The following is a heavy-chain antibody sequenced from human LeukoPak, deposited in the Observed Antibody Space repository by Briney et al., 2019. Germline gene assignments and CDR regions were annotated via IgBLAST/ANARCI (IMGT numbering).Heavy chain of an antibody. CDR1: GGSVSSGSYY. J-gene: IGHJ4*02. CDR2: IYYSGST. D-gene: IGHD3-22*01. V-gene: IGHV4-61*01. Sequence: PSETLSLTCTVSGGSVSSGSYYWGWIRQPPGKGLEWIVYIYYSGSTNYIPYLNRRVTISVDTSKNQFSLKLSSVTAADTAVYYCARVYYDSSGYYTFDYWGQGTLVTVSS. CDR3: ARVYYDSSGYYTFDY.